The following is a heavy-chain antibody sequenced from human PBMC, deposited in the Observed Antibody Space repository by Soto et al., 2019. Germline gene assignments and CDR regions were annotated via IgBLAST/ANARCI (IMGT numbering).Heavy chain of an antibody. Sequence: ETLSLTCTVSGGSISSYYWSWIRQPPGKGLEWIGYIYYSGSTNYNPSLKSRVTISVDTSKNQFSLKLSSVTAADTAVYYCARAYNDFWSGYPRFDPWGQGTLVTVSS. J-gene: IGHJ5*02. D-gene: IGHD3-3*01. CDR1: GGSISSYY. CDR3: ARAYNDFWSGYPRFDP. V-gene: IGHV4-59*01. CDR2: IYYSGST.